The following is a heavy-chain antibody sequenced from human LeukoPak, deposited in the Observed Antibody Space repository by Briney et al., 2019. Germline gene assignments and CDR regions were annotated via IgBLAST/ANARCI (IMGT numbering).Heavy chain of an antibody. V-gene: IGHV3-21*01. CDR2: IRSSGSYI. CDR3: ARDVQIDY. CDR1: GFTFSSYT. Sequence: GGSLRLSCAASGFTFSSYTMNWVRQAPGKGLEWVSSIRSSGSYIYYADSVKGRFTISRDNAENPLYLQMNSLRAEGTAVYYCARDVQIDYWGQGTLVTVSS. D-gene: IGHD1-1*01. J-gene: IGHJ4*02.